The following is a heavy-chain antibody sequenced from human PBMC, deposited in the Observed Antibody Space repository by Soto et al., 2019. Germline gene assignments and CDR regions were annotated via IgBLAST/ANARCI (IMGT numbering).Heavy chain of an antibody. CDR2: VSGSGGST. V-gene: IGHV3-23*01. CDR3: AKGVSISTTGHEMDV. D-gene: IGHD2-2*01. Sequence: PGGSLRLSCAASGVTFSNYGMSWVRQAPGKGPEWVSVVSGSGGSTYSADSVKGRFAISRDNSKNTLYLQMNSLRVEDTAIYYCAKGVSISTTGHEMDVWGKGATVTVTS. CDR1: GVTFSNYG. J-gene: IGHJ6*04.